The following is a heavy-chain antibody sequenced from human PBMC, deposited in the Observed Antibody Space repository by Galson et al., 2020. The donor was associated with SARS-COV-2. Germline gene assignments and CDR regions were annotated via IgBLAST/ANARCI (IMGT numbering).Heavy chain of an antibody. Sequence: GESLKISCATSGFIFSDSAMHWVRQASGKGLEWIGRIRSKANSHATSYAASVNGRFIISRDDSKNTAFLQMDSLETEDTAVYYCTTRLAVDETGGDFDYWSLGTLVTVSS. J-gene: IGHJ4*02. CDR1: GFIFSDSA. D-gene: IGHD6-19*01. CDR2: IRSKANSHAT. V-gene: IGHV3-73*01. CDR3: TTRLAVDETGGDFDY.